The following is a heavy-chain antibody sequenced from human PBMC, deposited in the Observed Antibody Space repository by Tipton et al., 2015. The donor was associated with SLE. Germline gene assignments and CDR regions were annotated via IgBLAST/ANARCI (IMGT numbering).Heavy chain of an antibody. CDR1: GFTFSSYW. CDR2: INSDGSST. J-gene: IGHJ4*02. V-gene: IGHV3-74*01. D-gene: IGHD6-13*01. Sequence: SLRLSCAASGFTFSSYWMHWVRQAPGKGLVWVSRINSDGSSTSYADSVKGRFTISRDNSKNTLYLQMNSLRAEDTAVYYCAKVVIAAAGKGDYWGQGTLVTVSS. CDR3: AKVVIAAAGKGDY.